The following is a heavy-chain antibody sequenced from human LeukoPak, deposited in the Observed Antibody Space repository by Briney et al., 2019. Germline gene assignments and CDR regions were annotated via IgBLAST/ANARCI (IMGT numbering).Heavy chain of an antibody. CDR1: GFTVSSNY. J-gene: IGHJ4*02. D-gene: IGHD1-26*01. CDR3: ARGLMWELGDY. V-gene: IGHV3-53*01. Sequence: GGSLRLSCAASGFTVSSNYMSWVRQAPGKGLEWVSVIYSGGSTYYADSVKGRSTISRDNSKNTLHLQMNSLRAEDTAVYYCARGLMWELGDYWGQGTLVTVSS. CDR2: IYSGGST.